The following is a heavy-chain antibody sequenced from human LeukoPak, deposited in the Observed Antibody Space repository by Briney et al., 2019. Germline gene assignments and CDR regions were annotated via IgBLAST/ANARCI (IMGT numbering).Heavy chain of an antibody. CDR2: ISGSGGST. Sequence: GGSLRLSCAASGFTFSSYAMSWVRQAPGKGLEWVSAISGSGGSTYYADSVKGRFTISRDNSKNTLYLQMNSLRAEDTAVYYCAKDHPETLWFGELSGDYWGQGTLVTVSS. V-gene: IGHV3-23*01. J-gene: IGHJ4*02. CDR3: AKDHPETLWFGELSGDY. CDR1: GFTFSSYA. D-gene: IGHD3-10*01.